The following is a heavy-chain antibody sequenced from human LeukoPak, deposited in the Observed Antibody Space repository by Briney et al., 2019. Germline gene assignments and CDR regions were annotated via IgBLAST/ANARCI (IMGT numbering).Heavy chain of an antibody. J-gene: IGHJ4*02. D-gene: IGHD6-19*01. V-gene: IGHV3-7*03. CDR3: AKHPTQWLVSVLLYFDY. CDR1: GFTFSSYW. Sequence: PGGSLRLPCAASGFTFSSYWMSWVRQAPGKGLEWVANIKQDGSEKYYVDSVKGRFTISRDNSKNTLYLQMSSLRAEDTAVYYCAKHPTQWLVSVLLYFDYWGQGTLVTVSS. CDR2: IKQDGSEK.